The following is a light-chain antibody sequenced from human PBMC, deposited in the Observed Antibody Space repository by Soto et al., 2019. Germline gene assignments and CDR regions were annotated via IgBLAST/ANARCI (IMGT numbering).Light chain of an antibody. J-gene: IGLJ2*01. CDR3: ATWDGSLNVPQ. CDR1: RFNVGRNA. CDR2: ATD. V-gene: IGLV1-44*01. Sequence: QSVLTQPPSASGTPGQRVTISCAGSRFNVGRNAVSWYQQVPGMAPKLLVFATDKRPSGVPDRFSGSASGASASLAISVLQSEDDDDYYCATWDGSLNVPQFGGGTKLTVL.